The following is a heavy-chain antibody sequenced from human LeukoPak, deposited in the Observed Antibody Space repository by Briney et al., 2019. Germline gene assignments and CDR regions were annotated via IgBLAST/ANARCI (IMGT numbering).Heavy chain of an antibody. CDR2: IYYSGST. D-gene: IGHD2-2*01. Sequence: SETLSLTCTVSGGSISNYYWTWIRQPPGKGLEWIGYIYYSGSTKYNPSLKSRVTISIDTSKNQFSLKLTSVTAADTAVYYCARVKRKYQLLKPLHETPSHYFDYWGQGTLVTVSS. V-gene: IGHV4-59*12. CDR1: GGSISNYY. CDR3: ARVKRKYQLLKPLHETPSHYFDY. J-gene: IGHJ4*02.